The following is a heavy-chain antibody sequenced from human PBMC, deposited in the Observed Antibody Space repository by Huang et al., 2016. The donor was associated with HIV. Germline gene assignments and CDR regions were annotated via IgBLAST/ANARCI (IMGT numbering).Heavy chain of an antibody. CDR1: GFSLCPSGVG. CDR3: AVTPAAGIQGFDY. V-gene: IGHV2-5*02. CDR2: IFWDADK. D-gene: IGHD6-13*01. J-gene: IGHJ4*02. Sequence: QFTLKEPVPTRLNPPLTPPLPCPFSGFSLCPSGVGVGWIGPPPGKALEWLALIFWDADKRYSPSLKSRLTITKDTSKNQVVLTMTNMDPVDTATYYCAVTPAAGIQGFDYWGQGTLVTVSS.